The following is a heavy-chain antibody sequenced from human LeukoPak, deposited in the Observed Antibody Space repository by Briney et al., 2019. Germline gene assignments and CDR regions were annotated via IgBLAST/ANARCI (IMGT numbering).Heavy chain of an antibody. CDR3: ARVSPGVGYRSSTSCYWFDP. V-gene: IGHV1-18*04. Sequence: ASVKVSCKASGYTFTSYGISWVRQAPGQGLEWMGWISAYNGNTNYAQKLQGRVTMTTDTSTSTAYMELRSLRSDDTAVYYCARVSPGVGYRSSTSCYWFDPWGQGTLVTVSS. J-gene: IGHJ5*02. D-gene: IGHD2-2*01. CDR2: ISAYNGNT. CDR1: GYTFTSYG.